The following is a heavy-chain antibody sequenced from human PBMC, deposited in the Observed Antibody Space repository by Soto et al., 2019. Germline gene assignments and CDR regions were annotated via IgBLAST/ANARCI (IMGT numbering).Heavy chain of an antibody. J-gene: IGHJ6*02. CDR1: GFTVGSNF. CDR2: IYTDSST. CDR3: ARDPPVTTDYGLDV. D-gene: IGHD4-17*01. V-gene: IGHV3-53*01. Sequence: LRLSCAASGFTVGSNFMTWVRQAPGKGLEWISFIYTDSSTYYTDSVKGRFTISRDDSKNTVYLQMNSLRGEDTAVYYCARDPPVTTDYGLDVWG.